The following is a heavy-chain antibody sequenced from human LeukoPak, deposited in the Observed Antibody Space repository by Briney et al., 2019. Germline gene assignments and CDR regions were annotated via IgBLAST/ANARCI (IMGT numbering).Heavy chain of an antibody. D-gene: IGHD3-16*02. CDR2: ISAYNGNT. CDR1: GYTFTSYG. CDR3: ARGGNDYVWGSYRFIDY. V-gene: IGHV1-18*01. Sequence: GASVKVSCKASGYTFTSYGTSWVRQAPGQGLEWMGWISAYNGNTNYAQKLQGRVTMTTDTSTSTAYMELRSLRSDDTAVYYCARGGNDYVWGSYRFIDYWGQGTLVTVSS. J-gene: IGHJ4*02.